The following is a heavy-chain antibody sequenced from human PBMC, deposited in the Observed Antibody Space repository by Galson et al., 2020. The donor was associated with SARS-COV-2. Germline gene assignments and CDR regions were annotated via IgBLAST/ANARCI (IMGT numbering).Heavy chain of an antibody. J-gene: IGHJ3*02. D-gene: IGHD3-9*01. CDR3: AKDLHYDILEKGTFHI. V-gene: IGHV3-9*01. Sequence: GGSLRLSCAASGFTFDDYAMHWVRQAPGKGLEWVSCISWNSGSTGYADSVKGRFTISRDNAKNSLYLQMNSLRAEDTALYYCAKDLHYDILEKGTFHIWGHGTMVTVSS. CDR2: ISWNSGST. CDR1: GFTFDDYA.